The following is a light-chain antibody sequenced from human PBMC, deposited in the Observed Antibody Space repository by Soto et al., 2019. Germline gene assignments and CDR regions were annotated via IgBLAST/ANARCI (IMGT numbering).Light chain of an antibody. J-gene: IGLJ1*01. CDR2: EVS. CDR3: SSKSPDF. Sequence: QSVLTQPASVSGSPVQSITISCTGTSSGIRDYNYVSWYQQLPGNAPKLIMYEVSNRPSGISNRFSGSKSGNTASLTISGLQAEDEADYYCSSKSPDFFGTGTKVTVL. CDR1: SSGIRDYNY. V-gene: IGLV2-14*01.